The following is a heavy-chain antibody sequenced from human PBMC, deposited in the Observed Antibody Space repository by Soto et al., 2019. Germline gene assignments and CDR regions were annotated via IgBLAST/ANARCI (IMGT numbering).Heavy chain of an antibody. CDR1: GGSISSSDW. D-gene: IGHD6-13*01. Sequence: SETLCLTCAVSGGSISSSDWWSWVRQPPGKGLEWIGEIYHSGSTNYNPSLKSRVTISVDKSKNQFSLKLSSVTAADTAVYYCARRAAAGTFWFDPWGQGTLVTGS. CDR2: IYHSGST. J-gene: IGHJ5*02. V-gene: IGHV4-4*02. CDR3: ARRAAAGTFWFDP.